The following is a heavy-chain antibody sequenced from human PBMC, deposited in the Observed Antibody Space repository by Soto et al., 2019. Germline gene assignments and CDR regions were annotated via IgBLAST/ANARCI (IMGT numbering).Heavy chain of an antibody. Sequence: PSETLSLTCTVTGGSMTSGDQYWTWIRHRPGEGLEWFGYINHRGSLYYNPSLKSRVSMSVDTSKNQFSLNLRSVTAADTAVYSGARELPQRQGSNMDVWGQGTTVT. V-gene: IGHV4-31*03. CDR3: ARELPQRQGSNMDV. J-gene: IGHJ6*02. D-gene: IGHD1-1*01. CDR2: INHRGSL. CDR1: GGSMTSGDQY.